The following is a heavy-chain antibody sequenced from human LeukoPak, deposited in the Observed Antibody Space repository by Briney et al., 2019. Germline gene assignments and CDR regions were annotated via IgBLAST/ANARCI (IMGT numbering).Heavy chain of an antibody. Sequence: ASVTVSCKASGGTFSSYAISWVRQAPGQGLEWMGRIIPILGTANYAQKFQGRVTITTDESTSTAYMELSSLRSEDTAVYYCARGAQWELHYFDYWGQGTLVTVSS. J-gene: IGHJ4*02. CDR1: GGTFSSYA. V-gene: IGHV1-69*11. CDR2: IIPILGTA. D-gene: IGHD1-26*01. CDR3: ARGAQWELHYFDY.